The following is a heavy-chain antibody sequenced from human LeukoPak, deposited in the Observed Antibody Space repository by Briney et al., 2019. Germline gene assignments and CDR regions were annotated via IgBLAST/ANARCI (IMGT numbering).Heavy chain of an antibody. CDR1: GFTFSSYS. CDR3: ARGPAYSSSWYEFAFDI. D-gene: IGHD6-13*01. CDR2: ISSSSSYI. J-gene: IGHJ3*02. V-gene: IGHV3-21*01. Sequence: GGSPRLSCAASGFTFSSYSMNWVRQAPGKGLEWVSSISSSSSYIYYADSVKGRFTISRDNAKNSLYLQMNSLRAEDTAVYYCARGPAYSSSWYEFAFDIWGQGTIVTVSS.